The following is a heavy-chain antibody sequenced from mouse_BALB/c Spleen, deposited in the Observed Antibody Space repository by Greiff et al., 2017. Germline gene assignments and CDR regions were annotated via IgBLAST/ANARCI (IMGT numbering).Heavy chain of an antibody. Sequence: EVKLVESGGGLVQPGGSLRLSCATSGFTFTDYYMSWVRQPPGKALEWLGFIRNKANGYTTEYSASVKGRFTISRDNSQSILYLQMNTLRAEDSATYYCARDPDYSSSRGYFDVWGAGTTVTVSS. D-gene: IGHD1-1*01. V-gene: IGHV7-3*02. CDR2: IRNKANGYTT. CDR1: GFTFTDYY. CDR3: ARDPDYSSSRGYFDV. J-gene: IGHJ1*01.